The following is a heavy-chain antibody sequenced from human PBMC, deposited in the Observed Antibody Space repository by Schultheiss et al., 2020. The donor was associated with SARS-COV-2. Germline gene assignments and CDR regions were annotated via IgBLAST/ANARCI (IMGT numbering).Heavy chain of an antibody. CDR3: AREFKGSVYYYYGMDV. Sequence: GGSLRLSCAASGFTFSGSAMHWVRQASGKGLEWVGRIRSKANSYATAYAASVKGRFTISRDNSKNTLYLQMNSLRAEDTAVYYCAREFKGSVYYYYGMDVWGQGTTVTVSS. D-gene: IGHD3-10*01. V-gene: IGHV3-73*01. J-gene: IGHJ6*02. CDR2: IRSKANSYAT. CDR1: GFTFSGSA.